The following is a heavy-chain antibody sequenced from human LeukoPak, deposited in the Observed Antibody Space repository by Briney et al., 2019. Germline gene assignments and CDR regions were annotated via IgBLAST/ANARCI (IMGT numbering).Heavy chain of an antibody. CDR2: INHSGST. CDR3: ARGRYDFWSGYTTATPLDY. J-gene: IGHJ4*02. Sequence: SETLSLTYAVYAGSFSGYYWSWIRQPPGKGLEWIGEINHSGSTNYNPSLKSRVTISVDTSKNQFSLKLSSVTAAVTAVYYCARGRYDFWSGYTTATPLDYCGQGTLVTVSS. D-gene: IGHD3-3*01. CDR1: AGSFSGYY. V-gene: IGHV4-34*01.